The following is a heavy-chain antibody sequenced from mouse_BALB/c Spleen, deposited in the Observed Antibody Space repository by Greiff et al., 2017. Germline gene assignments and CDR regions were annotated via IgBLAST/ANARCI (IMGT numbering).Heavy chain of an antibody. Sequence: VQLQESGPGLVAPSQSLSITCTVSGFSLTSYGVHWVRQPPGKGLEWLGVIWAGGSTNYNSALMSRLSISKDNSKSQVFLKMNSLQTDDTAMYYCARGGRNGNYVRLYAMDYWGQGTSVTVSS. CDR3: ARGGRNGNYVRLYAMDY. V-gene: IGHV2-9*02. CDR2: IWAGGST. D-gene: IGHD2-1*01. J-gene: IGHJ4*01. CDR1: GFSLTSYG.